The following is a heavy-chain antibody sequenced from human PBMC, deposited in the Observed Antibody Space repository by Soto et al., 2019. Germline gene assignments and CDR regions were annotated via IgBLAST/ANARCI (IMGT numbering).Heavy chain of an antibody. Sequence: GGSLRLSCAASGFTFSSYWMHWVRQAPGKGLVWVSRINSDGSSTSYADSVKGRFTISRDNAKNTLYLQMNSLRAEDTAVYYCASGGPSYYYYYYMDVWGKGTTVTVSS. CDR2: INSDGSST. D-gene: IGHD6-25*01. V-gene: IGHV3-74*01. CDR3: ASGGPSYYYYYYMDV. J-gene: IGHJ6*03. CDR1: GFTFSSYW.